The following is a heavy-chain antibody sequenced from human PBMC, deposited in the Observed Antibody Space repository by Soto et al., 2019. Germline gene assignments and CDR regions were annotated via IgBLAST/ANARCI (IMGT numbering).Heavy chain of an antibody. Sequence: PSETLSLTCTVSGGSISSGDYYWSWIRQPPGKGLEWIGYIYYSGSTYYNPSLKSRVTISVDTSKNQFSLKLSSVTAADTAVYYCARDGVYAIPYYYYGMDVWGQGTTVTVSS. D-gene: IGHD2-8*01. CDR3: ARDGVYAIPYYYYGMDV. CDR2: IYYSGST. V-gene: IGHV4-30-4*01. CDR1: GGSISSGDYY. J-gene: IGHJ6*02.